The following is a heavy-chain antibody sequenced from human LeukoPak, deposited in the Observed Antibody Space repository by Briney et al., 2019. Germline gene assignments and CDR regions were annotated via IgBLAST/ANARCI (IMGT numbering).Heavy chain of an antibody. J-gene: IGHJ4*02. CDR2: IKSTADGGTT. CDR1: GFTFSNAW. Sequence: GGSLRLSCAASGFTFSNAWMNWVRQAPGKGPEWVGRIKSTADGGTTDYAAVVKGRFTISRDDSKNTLYVQMNNLKTEDTAIYYCTTGYSSTWHDGYWGQGTLVTVSS. D-gene: IGHD6-13*01. V-gene: IGHV3-15*01. CDR3: TTGYSSTWHDGY.